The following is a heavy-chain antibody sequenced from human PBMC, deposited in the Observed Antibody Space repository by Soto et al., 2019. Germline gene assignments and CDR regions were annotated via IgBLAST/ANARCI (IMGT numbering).Heavy chain of an antibody. CDR2: NYYSGST. V-gene: IGHV4-31*01. CDR3: AGGVTMVRGVIHTPYFDY. J-gene: IGHJ4*02. CDR1: GGSISSGGYY. Sequence: QVQLQESGPGLVKPSQTLSLTCTVSGGSISSGGYYWSWIRQHPGKGLEWIGYNYYSGSTYYNPALKRLVTISVDTSKNQFSLKLRSGTAADTAVYYCAGGVTMVRGVIHTPYFDYWGQGTLVTVSS. D-gene: IGHD3-10*01.